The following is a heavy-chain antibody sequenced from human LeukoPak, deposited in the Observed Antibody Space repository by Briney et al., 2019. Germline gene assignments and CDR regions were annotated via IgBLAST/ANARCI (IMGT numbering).Heavy chain of an antibody. D-gene: IGHD1-14*01. CDR1: GYTFTDYY. Sequence: ASVKVSCKASGYTFTDYYMNWVRQAPGQGLELMGWINPKNGGTNYAQKFQGRVTMTRDTSINTAYMEVSGLKSDDTAVYYCAGVIQPLTTETSSDYWGQGTLVTVSS. J-gene: IGHJ4*02. V-gene: IGHV1-2*02. CDR2: INPKNGGT. CDR3: AGVIQPLTTETSSDY.